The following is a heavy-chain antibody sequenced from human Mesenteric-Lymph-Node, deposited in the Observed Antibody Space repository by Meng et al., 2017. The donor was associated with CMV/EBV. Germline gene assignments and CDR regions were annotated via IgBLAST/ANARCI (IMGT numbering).Heavy chain of an antibody. CDR2: IYYSVRT. Sequence: SETLSLTCSVSGDSISGGDHSWSWIRQHPGKGLEWIGYIYYSVRTYYNPSLESRVTISADTSKNQFSLKLSSVTAADTAVYYCARVAVAVTYYFDYWGQGTLVTVSS. J-gene: IGHJ4*02. CDR3: ARVAVAVTYYFDY. D-gene: IGHD6-19*01. V-gene: IGHV4-31*03. CDR1: GDSISGGDHS.